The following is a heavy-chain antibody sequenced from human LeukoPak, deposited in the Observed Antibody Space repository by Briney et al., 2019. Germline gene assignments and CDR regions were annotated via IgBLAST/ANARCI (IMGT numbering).Heavy chain of an antibody. V-gene: IGHV3-21*01. CDR1: GFTFSSYS. CDR3: ARDNSPMIGGYYYYGMDV. Sequence: GGSLRLSCAASGFTFSSYSMNWVRKAPGKGLEGVSSISSSSSYIYYADSVKGRFTISRDNAKNSLYLQMNSLRAEDTAVYYCARDNSPMIGGYYYYGMDVWGQGTTVTVSS. J-gene: IGHJ6*02. D-gene: IGHD3-22*01. CDR2: ISSSSSYI.